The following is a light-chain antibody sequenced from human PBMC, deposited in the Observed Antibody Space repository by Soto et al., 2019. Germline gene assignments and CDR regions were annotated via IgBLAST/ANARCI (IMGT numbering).Light chain of an antibody. CDR1: SGHSRYA. CDR2: LNSDGSH. V-gene: IGLV4-69*01. CDR3: QTWGTGIQV. Sequence: QSVLTQSPSASASLGASVKLTCTLSSGHSRYAIAWHQQQPEKGPRYLMKLNSDGSHSKGDGIPDRFSGSSSGAERYLTISSLQSEDEADYYCQTWGTGIQVFGGGTKLTVL. J-gene: IGLJ3*02.